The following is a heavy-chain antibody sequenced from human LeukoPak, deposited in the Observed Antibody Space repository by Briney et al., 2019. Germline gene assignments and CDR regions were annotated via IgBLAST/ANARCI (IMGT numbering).Heavy chain of an antibody. Sequence: PGGSLRLSCTASGFTFSSYAMHWVRQAPGKGLEWVAVISYDGSNKYYADSVKGRFTISRDNSKNTLYLQMNSLRAEDTAVYYCAIEVYSYGPFDYWGQGTLVTVSS. CDR2: ISYDGSNK. J-gene: IGHJ4*02. CDR3: AIEVYSYGPFDY. CDR1: GFTFSSYA. V-gene: IGHV3-30*04. D-gene: IGHD5-18*01.